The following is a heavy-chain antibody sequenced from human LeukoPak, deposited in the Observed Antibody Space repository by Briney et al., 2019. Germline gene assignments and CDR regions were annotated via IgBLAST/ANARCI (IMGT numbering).Heavy chain of an antibody. CDR2: IYYSGST. CDR3: ARLPKFATYYYYYGMDV. Sequence: PSETLSLTCTVCGGSISSYYWSWIRQPPGKGLEWIGYIYYSGSTNYNPSLKSRVTISVDTSKNQFSLKLSSVTAADTAVYYCARLPKFATYYYYYGMDVWGQGTTVTVSS. V-gene: IGHV4-59*08. CDR1: GGSISSYY. J-gene: IGHJ6*02.